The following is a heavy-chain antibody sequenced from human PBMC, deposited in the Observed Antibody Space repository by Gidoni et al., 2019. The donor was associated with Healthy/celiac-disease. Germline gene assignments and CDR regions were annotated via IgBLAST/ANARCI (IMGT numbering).Heavy chain of an antibody. CDR2: IYYSGST. D-gene: IGHD4-17*01. V-gene: IGHV4-59*01. CDR1: GGSISSYY. Sequence: QVQLQESGPGLVKPSETLSLTCTVSGGSISSYYWSWIRQPPGKGLEWIGYIYYSGSTNYNPSLKSRVTISVDTSKNQFSLKLSSVTAADSAVYYCARDPGTDYGDSDGYYYGMDVWGQGTTVTVSS. J-gene: IGHJ6*02. CDR3: ARDPGTDYGDSDGYYYGMDV.